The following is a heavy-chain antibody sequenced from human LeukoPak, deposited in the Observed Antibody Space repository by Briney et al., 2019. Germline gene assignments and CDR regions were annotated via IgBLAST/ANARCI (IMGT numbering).Heavy chain of an antibody. V-gene: IGHV1-69*05. CDR2: IIPIFGTA. D-gene: IGHD3-10*01. J-gene: IGHJ4*02. Sequence: SVKVSCKASGGTFSSYAISWVRQAPGQGLEWMGGIIPIFGTANYAQKFQGRVTMTRDTSTSTVYMELSSLRSEDTAVYYCARGPRNYGSGSYYGYWGQGTLVTVSS. CDR3: ARGPRNYGSGSYYGY. CDR1: GGTFSSYA.